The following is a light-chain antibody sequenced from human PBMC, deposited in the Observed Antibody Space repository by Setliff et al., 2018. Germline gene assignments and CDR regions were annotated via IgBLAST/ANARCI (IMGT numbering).Light chain of an antibody. CDR3: NAYTSGSTDV. CDR1: SSDVGSYDL. J-gene: IGLJ1*01. V-gene: IGLV2-14*03. CDR2: AVS. Sequence: QPALTQPASVSGSPGQSITISCPGTSSDVGSYDLVSWYQQHPGKAPKLIIYAVSDRPSGVSNRFSGSKSGNTASLTISGLQTEDEADYYCNAYTSGSTDVFGTGTKVTVL.